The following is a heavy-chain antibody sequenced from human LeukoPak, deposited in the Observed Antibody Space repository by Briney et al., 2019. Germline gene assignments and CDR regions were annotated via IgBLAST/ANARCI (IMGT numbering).Heavy chain of an antibody. Sequence: PGGSLRLSRAPSGFTFSDYYMSWIRQAPAKGLEWVSYISSSGSTIYYADSVKGRFTISRDNAKNSLYLQMNSLRAEDTAVYYCARDRPSHIEDVWGKGTRVSVSS. CDR1: GFTFSDYY. D-gene: IGHD2-21*01. V-gene: IGHV3-11*04. CDR2: ISSSGSTI. J-gene: IGHJ6*04. CDR3: ARDRPSHIEDV.